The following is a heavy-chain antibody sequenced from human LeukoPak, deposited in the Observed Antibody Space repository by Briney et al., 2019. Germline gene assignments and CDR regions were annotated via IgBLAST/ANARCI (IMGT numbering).Heavy chain of an antibody. CDR2: VSSSGSTI. J-gene: IGHJ6*04. CDR1: GFTFSSYE. V-gene: IGHV3-48*03. Sequence: PGGSLRLSCAASGFTFSSYEMNWVRQAPGKGLEWISYVSSSGSTIYYADSVKGRFTISRDNAKNSLYLQMNSLRAEDTAVYYCAELGITMIGGVWGKGTTVTISS. D-gene: IGHD3-10*02. CDR3: AELGITMIGGV.